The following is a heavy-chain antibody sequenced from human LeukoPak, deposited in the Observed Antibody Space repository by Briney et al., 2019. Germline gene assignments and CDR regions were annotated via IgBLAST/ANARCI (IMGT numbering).Heavy chain of an antibody. CDR3: VKFRGIQHYNYHMDV. CDR2: IKRNAAAT. CDR1: GFTFSSYI. V-gene: IGHV3-23*01. Sequence: PGGSLRLSCEASGFTFSSYIMTWVRQAPGKGLEWVSTIKRNAAATFYADSVKDRFTISRDNSKNTLSLQMNSLRAEDAAVYYCVKFRGIQHYNYHMDVWGKGTTVTVSS. J-gene: IGHJ6*03. D-gene: IGHD3-10*01.